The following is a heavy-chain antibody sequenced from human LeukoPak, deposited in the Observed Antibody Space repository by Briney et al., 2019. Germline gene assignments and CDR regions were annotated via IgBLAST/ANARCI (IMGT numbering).Heavy chain of an antibody. CDR3: ARRSFYDNGGYDY. CDR1: GGSISSYY. V-gene: IGHV4-59*08. CDR2: IYFSGST. J-gene: IGHJ4*02. Sequence: SETLSLTCTVSGGSISSYYWSWIRQPPGKGLEWMGWIYFSGSTTYNPSLKSRVTISVDMSKNQFSLKLTSVTAADTAVYYCARRSFYDNGGYDYWGQGTLSPSPQ. D-gene: IGHD3-22*01.